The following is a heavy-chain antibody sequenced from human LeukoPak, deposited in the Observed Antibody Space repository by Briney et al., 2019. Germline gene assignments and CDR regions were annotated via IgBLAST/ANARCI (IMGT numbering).Heavy chain of an antibody. Sequence: PGGSLRLSCAASGFTFGSYAMSWVRQAPGKGLEWVSAINSDGRNTYYADSVKGRFTISRDNSKNTLFLQVNSLRAEDTAVYYCARVDNGGFTWSLYYFDYWGQGTLVTVSS. CDR2: INSDGRNT. CDR1: GFTFGSYA. CDR3: ARVDNGGFTWSLYYFDY. D-gene: IGHD1-14*01. V-gene: IGHV3-23*01. J-gene: IGHJ4*02.